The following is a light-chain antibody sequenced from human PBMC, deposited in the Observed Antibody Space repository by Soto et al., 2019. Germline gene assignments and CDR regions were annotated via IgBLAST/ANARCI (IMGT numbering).Light chain of an antibody. CDR2: DGS. CDR1: QSVHSA. CDR3: HQYGTWPPLT. Sequence: DIVMTQSPATLSVSPGEGATLSCRASQSVHSALAWYQQRPGQTPRLLIYDGSTRATGIPDRFSGSGSGTEYTLTISSLQSEDFAIYYCHQYGTWPPLTFGGGTKVE. V-gene: IGKV3-15*01. J-gene: IGKJ4*01.